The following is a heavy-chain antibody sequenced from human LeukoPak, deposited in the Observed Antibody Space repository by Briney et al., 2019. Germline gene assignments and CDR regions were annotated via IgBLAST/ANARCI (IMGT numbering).Heavy chain of an antibody. CDR3: ARVTAASTSVVFDP. Sequence: TSETLSLTCTVSGGSISSYYWSWIRQPAGKGLEWIGRIYTSGSTNYNPSLKSRVTMSVDTSKNQFSLRLNSVTAADTAVYYCARVTAASTSVVFDPWGPGTLVTVSS. V-gene: IGHV4-4*07. D-gene: IGHD6-13*01. CDR1: GGSISSYY. CDR2: IYTSGST. J-gene: IGHJ5*02.